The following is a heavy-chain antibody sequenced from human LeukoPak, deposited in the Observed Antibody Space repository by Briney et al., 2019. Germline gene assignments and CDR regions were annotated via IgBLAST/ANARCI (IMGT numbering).Heavy chain of an antibody. Sequence: SETLSLTCTVSGGSISLYYWSWIRQPPGKGLEWIGYFYDTRSPKYNPSLERRVTISVDMSRNQFSPNLTSVTAADTAVYYCARGRGSLTYWGQGTLATVSS. CDR1: GGSISLYY. J-gene: IGHJ4*02. D-gene: IGHD3-10*01. CDR2: FYDTRSP. CDR3: ARGRGSLTY. V-gene: IGHV4-59*01.